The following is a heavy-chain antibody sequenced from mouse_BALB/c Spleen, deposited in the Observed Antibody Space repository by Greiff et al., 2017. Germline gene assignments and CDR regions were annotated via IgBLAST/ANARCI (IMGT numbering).Heavy chain of an antibody. J-gene: IGHJ4*01. CDR3: AREGGGYHYAMDY. Sequence: EVQRVESGGGLVKPGGSLKLSCAASGFTFSSYAMSWVRQTPEKRLEWVASISSGGSTYYPDSVKGRFTISRDNARNILYLQMSSLRSEDTAMYYCAREGGGYHYAMDYWGQGTSVTVSS. CDR2: ISSGGST. V-gene: IGHV5-6-5*01. D-gene: IGHD2-2*01. CDR1: GFTFSSYA.